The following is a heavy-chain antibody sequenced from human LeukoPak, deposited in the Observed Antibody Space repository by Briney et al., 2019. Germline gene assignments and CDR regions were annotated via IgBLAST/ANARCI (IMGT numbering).Heavy chain of an antibody. CDR2: IYYSGST. CDR3: ARQLQQRWFDP. J-gene: IGHJ5*02. CDR1: GGSISSSSYY. V-gene: IGHV4-39*07. Sequence: SETLSLTCTVSGGSISSSSYYWGWIRQPPGKGLEWIGSIYYSGSTYYNPSLKSRVTISVDTSKNQFSLKLSSVTAADTAVYYCARQLQQRWFDPWGQGTLVTVSS. D-gene: IGHD6-13*01.